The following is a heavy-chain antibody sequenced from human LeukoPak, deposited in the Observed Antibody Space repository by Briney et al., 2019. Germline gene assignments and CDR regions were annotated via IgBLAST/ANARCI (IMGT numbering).Heavy chain of an antibody. CDR3: ARESVPTTWELVGRSSWFDP. Sequence: SETLSLTCTVSGGSISSSSYYWGWIRQPPGKGLEWIGSIYYSGSTYYNPSLKSRVTISVDTSKNQFSLKLSSVTAADTAVYYCARESVPTTWELVGRSSWFDPWGQGTLVTVSS. CDR2: IYYSGST. V-gene: IGHV4-39*07. J-gene: IGHJ5*02. D-gene: IGHD1-26*01. CDR1: GGSISSSSYY.